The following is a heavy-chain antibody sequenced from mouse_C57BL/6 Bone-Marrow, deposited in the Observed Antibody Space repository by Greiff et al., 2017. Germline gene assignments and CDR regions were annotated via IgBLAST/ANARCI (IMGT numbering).Heavy chain of an antibody. CDR3: ARDGRGEWDY. CDR1: GYTFTDYY. J-gene: IGHJ2*01. D-gene: IGHD1-3*01. CDR2: INPNNGGT. V-gene: IGHV1-26*01. Sequence: VQLQQSGPELVKPGASVKISCKASGYTFTDYYMNWVKQSHGKSLEWIGDINPNNGGTSYNQKFKGKATLTVDKSSSTAYMELRSLTSEDSAVYYCARDGRGEWDYWGQGTTLTVSS.